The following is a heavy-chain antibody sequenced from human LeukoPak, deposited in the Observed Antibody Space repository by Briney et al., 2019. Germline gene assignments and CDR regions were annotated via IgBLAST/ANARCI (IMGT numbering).Heavy chain of an antibody. J-gene: IGHJ4*02. CDR2: INPDGSTT. Sequence: GGSLRLSCAASGFTFSRYWIHWVRQAPGKGLEWVLRINPDGSTTTYADSVKGRCTISRDNVKNTVYLQMNSLRAEDTAVYYCARDRWYDSSGSSPGWGQGTLVTVSS. CDR3: ARDRWYDSSGSSPG. D-gene: IGHD3-22*01. CDR1: GFTFSRYW. V-gene: IGHV3-74*01.